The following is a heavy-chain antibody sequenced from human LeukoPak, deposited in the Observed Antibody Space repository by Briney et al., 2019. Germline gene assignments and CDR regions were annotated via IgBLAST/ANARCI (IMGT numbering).Heavy chain of an antibody. Sequence: WASVKVSCKASGGTFSSYAISWVRQAPGQGLEWMGGIIPIFGTANYAQKFQGRVTITADESTSTAYMELSSLRSEDTAVYYCARDEVADYGDYVSRSAFDIWGQGTMVTVSS. J-gene: IGHJ3*02. D-gene: IGHD4-17*01. CDR1: GGTFSSYA. V-gene: IGHV1-69*01. CDR2: IIPIFGTA. CDR3: ARDEVADYGDYVSRSAFDI.